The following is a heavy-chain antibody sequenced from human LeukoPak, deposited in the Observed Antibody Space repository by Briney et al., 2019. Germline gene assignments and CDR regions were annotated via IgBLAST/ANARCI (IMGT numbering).Heavy chain of an antibody. Sequence: ASVKVSCKASGYTFTSYYVHWVRQAPGQGLEWMGIINPSGGSTSYAENFQGRVTMTRDASTSTIYMELSSLRSEDTAVYYCARTPVELATDYFDYWGQGTLVTVSS. CDR1: GYTFTSYY. V-gene: IGHV1-46*01. CDR3: ARTPVELATDYFDY. D-gene: IGHD5-24*01. J-gene: IGHJ4*02. CDR2: INPSGGST.